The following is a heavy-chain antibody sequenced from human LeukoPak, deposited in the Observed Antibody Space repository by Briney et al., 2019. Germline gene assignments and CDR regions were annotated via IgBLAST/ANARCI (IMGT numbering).Heavy chain of an antibody. CDR2: ISYDGSNK. CDR1: GFTFSSYG. CDR3: AKVTGYSSSWYVESAIDY. J-gene: IGHJ4*02. V-gene: IGHV3-30*18. D-gene: IGHD6-13*01. Sequence: GRSLRLSCAASGFTFSSYGMHWVRQAPGKGLEWVAVISYDGSNKYYADSVKGRFTISRDNSKNTLYLQMNSLRAEDTAVYYCAKVTGYSSSWYVESAIDYWGQGTLVTVSS.